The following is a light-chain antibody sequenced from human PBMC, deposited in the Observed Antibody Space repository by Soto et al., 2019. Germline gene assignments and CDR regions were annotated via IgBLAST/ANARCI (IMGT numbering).Light chain of an antibody. J-gene: IGKJ1*01. Sequence: EIVLTQSPGTLSLSPGERATLSCRASQSIRSNYLAWYQQKSGQAPRLLIYGASSRATGIPDRFSGSGSGTDFTLTISRLEPEDFAVFYCQQYGISPGTFGQGTKVDIK. CDR2: GAS. CDR3: QQYGISPGT. V-gene: IGKV3-20*01. CDR1: QSIRSNY.